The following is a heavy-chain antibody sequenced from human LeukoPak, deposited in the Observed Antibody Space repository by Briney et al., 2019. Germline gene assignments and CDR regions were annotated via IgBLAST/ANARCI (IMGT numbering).Heavy chain of an antibody. D-gene: IGHD1-14*01. CDR1: GGSISSYY. CDR2: IYTSGST. CDR3: ASTRHVPTGYYYYYYYMDV. J-gene: IGHJ6*03. V-gene: IGHV4-4*07. Sequence: SETLSLTCTVSGGSISSYYWSWIRQPAGKGLEWIGRIYTSGSTNYNPSLKSRVTISVDTSKNQFSLKLSSVTAADTAVYYCASTRHVPTGYYYYYYYMDVWGKGTTVTISS.